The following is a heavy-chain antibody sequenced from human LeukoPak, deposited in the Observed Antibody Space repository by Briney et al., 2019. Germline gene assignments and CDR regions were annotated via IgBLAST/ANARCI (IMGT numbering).Heavy chain of an antibody. CDR2: ISDGGSHT. CDR3: AKEKKSDGWPHDY. CDR1: GYTFSTCA. Sequence: GGSLRHSCAASGYTFSTCAMSWVRQAPGKGLEWVAGISDGGSHTYYADSVKGRFTISRDNSKNTLSLQMNSLRADDTAVYYCAKEKKSDGWPHDYWGQGALVTVSS. V-gene: IGHV3-23*01. D-gene: IGHD5-24*01. J-gene: IGHJ4*02.